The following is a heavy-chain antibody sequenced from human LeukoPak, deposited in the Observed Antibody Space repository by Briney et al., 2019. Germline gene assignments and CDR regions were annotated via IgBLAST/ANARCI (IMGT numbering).Heavy chain of an antibody. CDR1: GFTFSTYL. Sequence: PGGSLRLSCAASGFTFSTYLMTWVRQAPGKGLVWVSHIKSDGSSTSYADSVKGRFTISRDNAKNTLYLQMNSLRAEDTAVYYCARGGYSYGYGYWGQGTLVTVSS. D-gene: IGHD5-18*01. J-gene: IGHJ4*02. V-gene: IGHV3-74*01. CDR2: IKSDGSST. CDR3: ARGGYSYGYGY.